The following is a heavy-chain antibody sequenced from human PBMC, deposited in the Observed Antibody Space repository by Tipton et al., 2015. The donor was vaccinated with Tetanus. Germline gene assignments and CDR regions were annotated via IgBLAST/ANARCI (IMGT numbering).Heavy chain of an antibody. CDR1: SVSIADNTNY. J-gene: IGHJ4*02. D-gene: IGHD3-22*01. V-gene: IGHV4-39*01. CDR2: IYSSGDT. Sequence: TLSLTCTVSSVSIADNTNYWGWIRQPPGKGLEWIGSIYSSGDTYSNPSLKSRVTMSVDTSRNQFSLRLSSVTAADTAEYYCARHSSGYFTFFDSWGQGILVTVSS. CDR3: ARHSSGYFTFFDS.